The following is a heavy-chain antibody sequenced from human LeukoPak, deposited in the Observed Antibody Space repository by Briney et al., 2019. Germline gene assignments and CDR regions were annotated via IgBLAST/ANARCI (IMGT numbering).Heavy chain of an antibody. Sequence: SETLSLTCAVYGGSFSGYYWSWIRQPPGKGLEWIGEINHSGSTNYNPSLKSRVTISVDTSKNQFSLKLSSVTAADTAVYYCARRPIGYYYYYGMDVWGQGTTVTVSS. CDR1: GGSFSGYY. V-gene: IGHV4-34*01. CDR2: INHSGST. CDR3: ARRPIGYYYYYGMDV. J-gene: IGHJ6*02. D-gene: IGHD6-6*01.